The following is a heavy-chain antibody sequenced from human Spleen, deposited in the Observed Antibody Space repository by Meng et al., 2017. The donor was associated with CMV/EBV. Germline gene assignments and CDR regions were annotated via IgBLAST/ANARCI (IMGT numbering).Heavy chain of an antibody. CDR1: GFTFSIYS. CDR2: ISSSSSYI. Sequence: GESLKISCAASGFTFSIYSMNWVRQAPGKGLEWVSSISSSSSYIYYADSVKGRFTISRDNAKNSLYLQMNSLRAEDTAVYYCARDSNQLLSQDYFDYWGQGTLVTVSS. D-gene: IGHD2-2*01. CDR3: ARDSNQLLSQDYFDY. V-gene: IGHV3-21*01. J-gene: IGHJ4*02.